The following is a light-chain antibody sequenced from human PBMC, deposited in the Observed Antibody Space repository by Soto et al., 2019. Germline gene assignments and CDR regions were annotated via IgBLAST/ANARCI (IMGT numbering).Light chain of an antibody. V-gene: IGKV3-20*01. Sequence: EIVLTQSPGTLSLSPRERATLSCRASQSVSSSYLAWYQQKPGQAPSLLIYGASSRATGIPDRFSGSGSGTVFTLTISRLEREDFAVYYCQQYGSSPPYTFGQGTKLEIK. CDR2: GAS. CDR3: QQYGSSPPYT. CDR1: QSVSSSY. J-gene: IGKJ2*01.